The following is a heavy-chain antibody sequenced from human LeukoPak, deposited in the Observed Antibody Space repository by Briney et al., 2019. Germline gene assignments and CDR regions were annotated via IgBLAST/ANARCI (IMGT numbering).Heavy chain of an antibody. CDR1: GFTFSNYA. D-gene: IGHD2-2*01. Sequence: GGSLRLSCAASGFTFSNYAMSWVRHAPEKGLEWVSTISGNGDGTYYADSVKGRFTISRDNSKNTLFLQMNSLRAEDTAIYYCARVRCSFASCYPNWFDPGAREPWSPSPQ. CDR2: ISGNGDGT. J-gene: IGHJ5*02. V-gene: IGHV3-23*01. CDR3: ARVRCSFASCYPNWFDP.